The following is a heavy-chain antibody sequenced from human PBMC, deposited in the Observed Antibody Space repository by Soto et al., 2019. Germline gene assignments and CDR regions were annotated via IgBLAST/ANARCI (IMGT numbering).Heavy chain of an antibody. D-gene: IGHD2-2*01. Sequence: PGGSLRLSCAASGFTFSSYSMNWVRQAPGKGLEWVSAISGSGGSTYYADSVKGRFTISRDNSKNTLYLQVNSLRAEDTAVYYCAKDRVEHQLLAYDYWGQGTLVTVSS. J-gene: IGHJ4*02. V-gene: IGHV3-23*01. CDR1: GFTFSSYS. CDR3: AKDRVEHQLLAYDY. CDR2: ISGSGGST.